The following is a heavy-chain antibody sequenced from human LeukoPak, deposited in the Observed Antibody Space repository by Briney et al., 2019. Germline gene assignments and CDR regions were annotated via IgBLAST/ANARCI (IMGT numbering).Heavy chain of an antibody. D-gene: IGHD3-22*01. CDR2: IIPIFGTA. V-gene: IGHV1-69*13. Sequence: SVKVSCKASGGTFSSYAISWVRQAPGQGLEWMGGIIPIFGTANYAQKFQGRVTITADESTSTAYMELSSLRSEDTAVYYCAYYYDSSGYPSDYWGQGTLVTVSS. J-gene: IGHJ4*02. CDR3: AYYYDSSGYPSDY. CDR1: GGTFSSYA.